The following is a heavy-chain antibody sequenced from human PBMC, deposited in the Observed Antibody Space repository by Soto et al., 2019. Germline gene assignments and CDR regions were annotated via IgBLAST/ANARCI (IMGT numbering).Heavy chain of an antibody. Sequence: GGSLRLSCVASGFIFEDYAMNWVRQGPGKGLEWVSGISWNSGTIGYADAVKGRFTISRDNAKNSLHLQMNSLRAEDTALYYCAKDVGSYYYDTSAYHYDSWGRGTQVTVSS. CDR2: ISWNSGTI. D-gene: IGHD3-22*01. CDR3: AKDVGSYYYDTSAYHYDS. CDR1: GFIFEDYA. J-gene: IGHJ4*02. V-gene: IGHV3-9*01.